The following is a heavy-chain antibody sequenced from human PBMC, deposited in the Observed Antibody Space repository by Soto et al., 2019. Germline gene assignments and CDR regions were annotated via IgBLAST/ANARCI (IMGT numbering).Heavy chain of an antibody. J-gene: IGHJ5*02. Sequence: QVQLVQSGAEVKKPGASVKVSCKASGYTFTSYGISWVRQAPGQGLEWMGWISAYNGNTNYAQKLQGRVTMTTDTATSTAYMELRSLRSDDTAVYYCARTRMVRGVNISWFDPWGQGTLVTVSS. CDR2: ISAYNGNT. D-gene: IGHD3-10*01. CDR1: GYTFTSYG. V-gene: IGHV1-18*01. CDR3: ARTRMVRGVNISWFDP.